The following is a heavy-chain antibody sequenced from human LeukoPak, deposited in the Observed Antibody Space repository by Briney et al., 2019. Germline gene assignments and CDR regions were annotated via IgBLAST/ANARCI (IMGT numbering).Heavy chain of an antibody. CDR1: GYSFSSHW. Sequence: GGSLRLSCVASGYSFSSHWMSWVRQAPGKGLEWVAVISYDGSNKYYADSVKGRFTISRDNSKNTLYLQMNRLRAEDTAVYYCARVTDSSGYYNPPPDYWGQGTLVTVSS. CDR2: ISYDGSNK. D-gene: IGHD3-22*01. J-gene: IGHJ4*02. V-gene: IGHV3-30-3*01. CDR3: ARVTDSSGYYNPPPDY.